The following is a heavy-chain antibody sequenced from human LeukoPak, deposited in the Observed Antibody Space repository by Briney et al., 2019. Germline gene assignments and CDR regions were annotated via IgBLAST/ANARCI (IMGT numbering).Heavy chain of an antibody. D-gene: IGHD3-22*01. CDR2: ISSSGSTI. V-gene: IGHV3-48*03. CDR1: GFTFSSYE. CDR3: ARLNHYYDSSGYYDWFDP. J-gene: IGHJ5*02. Sequence: PGGSLRLSCAASGFTFSSYEMNWVRQAPGKGLEWVSYISSSGSTIYYADSVKGRFTISRDNAKNSLYLQMNSLRAEGTAVYYCARLNHYYDSSGYYDWFDPWGQGTLVTVS.